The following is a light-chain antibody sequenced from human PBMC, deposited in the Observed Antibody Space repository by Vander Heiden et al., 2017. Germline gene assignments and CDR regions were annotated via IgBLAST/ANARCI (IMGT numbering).Light chain of an antibody. CDR3: HQYRSSPHST. Sequence: EIELTQSPATLSSSLGERATLSCRASQSVSSSYLAWYRQKPDQAPGLLIYGSSGSATGIPDRFSGSGSGTGFTLTISILEPEAFALSSYHQYRSSPHSTFGPGTKVDIK. CDR2: GSS. J-gene: IGKJ3*01. CDR1: QSVSSSY. V-gene: IGKV3-20*01.